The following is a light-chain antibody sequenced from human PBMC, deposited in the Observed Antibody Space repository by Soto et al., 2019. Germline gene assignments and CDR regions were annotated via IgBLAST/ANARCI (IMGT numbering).Light chain of an antibody. Sequence: QSVLTQPRSVSGSPGQSVTISCTGTSSDVGGYNYVSWYQQHLGKAPKLMIYDVSKRPSGVPDRFSGSKSGNTASLTISGLQAEDEADYYCCSYAGSYTHVVFGGGTKVTVL. CDR3: CSYAGSYTHVV. J-gene: IGLJ2*01. V-gene: IGLV2-11*01. CDR2: DVS. CDR1: SSDVGGYNY.